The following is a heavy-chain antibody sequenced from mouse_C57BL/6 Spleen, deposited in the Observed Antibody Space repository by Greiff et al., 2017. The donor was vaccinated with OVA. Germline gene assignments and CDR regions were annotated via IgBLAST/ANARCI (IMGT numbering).Heavy chain of an antibody. CDR1: GFSLTSYG. CDR2: IWGVGST. Sequence: VQLVESGPGLVAPSQSLSITCTVSGFSLTSYGVDWVRQSPGKGLEWLGVIWGVGSTNYNSALKSRLSISKDNSKSQVFIKMNSLQTDDTAMYYCASGGHLGRGRFAYWGQGTLVTVSA. J-gene: IGHJ3*01. D-gene: IGHD4-1*01. V-gene: IGHV2-6*01. CDR3: ASGGHLGRGRFAY.